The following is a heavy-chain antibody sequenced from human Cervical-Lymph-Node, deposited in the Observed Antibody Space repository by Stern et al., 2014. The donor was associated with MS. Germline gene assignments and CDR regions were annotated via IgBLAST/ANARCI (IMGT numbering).Heavy chain of an antibody. D-gene: IGHD4-23*01. CDR2: ISDDGNSR. J-gene: IGHJ4*02. CDR1: GFTFSNSG. CDR3: AKAPVVYSAPLDY. V-gene: IGHV3-30*18. Sequence: VQLVESGGGVVQPGRSLRLSCAASGFTFSNSGMHWVRQAPGRGLEWVALISDDGNSRIYADSVKGRFTISRDTSKNTLYLQMNSLRADDAAVYYCAKAPVVYSAPLDYWGQGTLVTVSS.